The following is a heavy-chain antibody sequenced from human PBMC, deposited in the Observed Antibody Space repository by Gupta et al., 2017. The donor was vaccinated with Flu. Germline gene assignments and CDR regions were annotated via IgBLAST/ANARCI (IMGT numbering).Heavy chain of an antibody. Sequence: QVQLVQSGAEVKKPGASLKVSCKASGYSFSGHYMHWVRQAPGQGLEWVGWMNPKSGDTNAAQKFQGRVTMSRDTSITTAYMGLSRLRSDDTAIYYCARADEDGRAFDFWGQGTLVTVSS. CDR2: MNPKSGDT. V-gene: IGHV1-2*02. CDR3: ARADEDGRAFDF. D-gene: IGHD1-26*01. CDR1: GYSFSGHY. J-gene: IGHJ4*02.